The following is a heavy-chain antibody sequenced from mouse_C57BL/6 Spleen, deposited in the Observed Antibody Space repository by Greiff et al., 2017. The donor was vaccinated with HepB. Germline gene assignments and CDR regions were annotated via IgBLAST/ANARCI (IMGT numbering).Heavy chain of an antibody. CDR1: GYSITSGYY. CDR3: AREGKGYFDV. V-gene: IGHV3-6*01. Sequence: EVQLLESGPGLVKPSQSLSLTCSVSGYSITSGYYWNWIRQFPGNKLEWMGYISYDGSNNYNPSLKNRISITRDTSKNQFFLKLNSVTTEDTATYYCAREGKGYFDVWGTGTTVTVSS. J-gene: IGHJ1*03. CDR2: ISYDGSN. D-gene: IGHD1-3*01.